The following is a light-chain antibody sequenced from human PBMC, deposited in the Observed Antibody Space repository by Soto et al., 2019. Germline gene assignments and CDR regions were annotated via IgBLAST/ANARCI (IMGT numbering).Light chain of an antibody. Sequence: QSVLTQPASVSGSPGQSIAISCTGTSSVVGGYNSASWYQQHPGKAPKLLIYDVSNRPSGVSNRFSGSKSGNTASLTISGLQAEDEADYYCSSYTSSSPYVFGTGTKVTVL. CDR3: SSYTSSSPYV. V-gene: IGLV2-14*03. CDR1: SSVVGGYNS. CDR2: DVS. J-gene: IGLJ1*01.